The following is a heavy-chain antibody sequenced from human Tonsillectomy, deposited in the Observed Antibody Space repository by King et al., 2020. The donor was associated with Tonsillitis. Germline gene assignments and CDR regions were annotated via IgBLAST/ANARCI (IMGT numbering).Heavy chain of an antibody. CDR3: ARDGITGMEHLSFDI. V-gene: IGHV3-66*01. Sequence: VQLVESGGGLVQPGGSLRLSCAASGFTVSSNYMSWVRQAPGKGLEWVSVIYSGGSTYYADSVKGRFTISRDNSKNTLYLQMNSLRAEDTAVYYCARDGITGMEHLSFDIWGQGTMVTVSS. CDR1: GFTVSSNY. D-gene: IGHD1-20*01. CDR2: IYSGGST. J-gene: IGHJ3*02.